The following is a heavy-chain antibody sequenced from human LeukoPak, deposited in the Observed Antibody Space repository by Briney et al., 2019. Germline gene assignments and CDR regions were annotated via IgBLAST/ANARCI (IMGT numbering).Heavy chain of an antibody. CDR3: ARDRQWLAQYYFDY. Sequence: SETLSLTCTVSGYSISSGYYWGWIRQSPGKGLEWIGSIYHSGSTYYNPSLKSRVTISVDTSKNQFSLKLSSVTAADTAVYYCARDRQWLAQYYFDYWGQGTLVTVSS. CDR1: GYSISSGYY. J-gene: IGHJ4*02. V-gene: IGHV4-38-2*02. CDR2: IYHSGST. D-gene: IGHD6-19*01.